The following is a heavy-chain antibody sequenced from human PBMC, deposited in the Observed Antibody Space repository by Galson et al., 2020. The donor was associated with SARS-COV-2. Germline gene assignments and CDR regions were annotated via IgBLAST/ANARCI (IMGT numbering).Heavy chain of an antibody. CDR1: GYTLTEIS. CDR2: FDPEDGET. Sequence: ASVKVSCKVSGYTLTEISMHWVRQAPGKGLEWMGGFDPEDGETIYAQKFQGRVTMTEDTSTDTAYMELSSLRSEDTAVYYCATAIWAITMIVPSYFDYWGQGTLVTVSS. D-gene: IGHD3-22*01. J-gene: IGHJ4*02. V-gene: IGHV1-24*01. CDR3: ATAIWAITMIVPSYFDY.